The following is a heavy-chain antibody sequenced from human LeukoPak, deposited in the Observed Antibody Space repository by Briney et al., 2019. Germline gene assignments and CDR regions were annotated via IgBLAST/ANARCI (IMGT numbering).Heavy chain of an antibody. CDR1: GFSLSDYG. CDR3: ARDSDPTTTTVTTPGDY. D-gene: IGHD4-17*01. V-gene: IGHV3-69-1*01. Sequence: SGGSLRLSCSASGFSLSDYGMSWVRQAPGKGLEWVSYITMNSVRFYADSVKGRFPISRDNDKNSVYLQMNSLRAEDTAVYYCARDSDPTTTTVTTPGDYWGQGTLVTVSS. J-gene: IGHJ4*02. CDR2: ITMNSVR.